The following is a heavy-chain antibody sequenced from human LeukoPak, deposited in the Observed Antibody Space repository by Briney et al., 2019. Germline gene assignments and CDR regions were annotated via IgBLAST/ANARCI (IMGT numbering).Heavy chain of an antibody. J-gene: IGHJ3*02. V-gene: IGHV4-30-4*08. Sequence: NPSQTLSLTCTVSGGSISSGDYYWSWLRPPPGKGLEWIGYIYYSGSIYYNPSLKSRVTISVDTSKNQFSLKLSSVTAADTAVYDCARDSPPSGYYGDDAFDIWGQGTMVTVSS. CDR1: GGSISSGDYY. D-gene: IGHD3-22*01. CDR3: ARDSPPSGYYGDDAFDI. CDR2: IYYSGSI.